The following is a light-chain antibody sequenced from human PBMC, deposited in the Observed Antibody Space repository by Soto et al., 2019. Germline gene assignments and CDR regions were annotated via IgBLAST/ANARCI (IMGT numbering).Light chain of an antibody. CDR1: QSISNN. CDR2: GAS. Sequence: EIVMTQSPATLSVSPGERATLSCRASQSISNNLAWYQQKPGQAPRLLIYGASTRATAFSDRFSGSGSGTEFTLTISSLQSEDFAVYYCQQYNNWPRGTFGQGTKVEIK. V-gene: IGKV3-15*01. J-gene: IGKJ1*01. CDR3: QQYNNWPRGT.